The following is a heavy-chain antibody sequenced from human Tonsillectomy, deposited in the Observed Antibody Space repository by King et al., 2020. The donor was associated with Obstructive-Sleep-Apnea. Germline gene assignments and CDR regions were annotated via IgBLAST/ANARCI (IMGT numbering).Heavy chain of an antibody. Sequence: VQLQQWGAGLLKPSETLSLTCAVYGGSFSGYYWSWIRQPPGKGLEWIGEINHSGSTNYNPSLKSRVPISVDTSKNQFSLKLSSVTAADTAVYYCARTDIVVVPTNSTCYYYGMDVWGQGTTVTVSS. D-gene: IGHD2-2*01. V-gene: IGHV4-34*01. CDR3: ARTDIVVVPTNSTCYYYGMDV. CDR2: INHSGST. J-gene: IGHJ6*02. CDR1: GGSFSGYY.